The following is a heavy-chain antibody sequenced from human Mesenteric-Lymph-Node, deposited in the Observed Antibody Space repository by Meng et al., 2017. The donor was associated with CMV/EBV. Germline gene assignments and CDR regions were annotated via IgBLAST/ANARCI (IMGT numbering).Heavy chain of an antibody. CDR2: IYWDDDK. CDR3: ARYNWNYFDY. J-gene: IGHJ4*02. CDR1: GFSLRSSGMG. Sequence: CTFSGFSLRSSGMGVGWIRQPPGKALDWLALIYWDDDKRYSPSLKSRLTITGDTSKNQVVVTMTNLDSVDTATYYCARYNWNYFDYWGQGTLVTVSS. V-gene: IGHV2-5*02. D-gene: IGHD1-20*01.